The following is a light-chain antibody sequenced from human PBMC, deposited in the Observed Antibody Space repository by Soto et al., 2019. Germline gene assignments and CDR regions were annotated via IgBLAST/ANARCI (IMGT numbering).Light chain of an antibody. CDR3: CSYAGSSTYVV. V-gene: IGLV2-23*02. CDR2: EVS. CDR1: GTDVGSYKF. J-gene: IGLJ2*01. Sequence: QSVLTQPASVSGSPGQSITISCTGTGTDVGSYKFVSWYQQYPGKAPKLMIYEVSKRPSGVSNRFSGSKSGNTASLTVSGLQAEDEADYYCCSYAGSSTYVVFGGGTQLTVL.